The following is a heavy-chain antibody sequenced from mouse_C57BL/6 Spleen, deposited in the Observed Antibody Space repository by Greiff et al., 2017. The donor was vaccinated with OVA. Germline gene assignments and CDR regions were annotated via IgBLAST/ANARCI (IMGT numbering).Heavy chain of an antibody. V-gene: IGHV14-1*01. D-gene: IGHD1-1*01. J-gene: IGHJ1*03. CDR3: TKAYCSSYRYFDD. CDR1: GFNIKDYY. CDR2: IDPEDGDT. Sequence: EVQLQQSGAELVRPGASVKLSCTASGFNIKDYYMHWVKQRPEQGLEWIGRIDPEDGDTEYAPKFQGKATMTADTSSSTAYLQLSSLTSEDTAVYCCTKAYCSSYRYFDDWGTGTTVTVSS.